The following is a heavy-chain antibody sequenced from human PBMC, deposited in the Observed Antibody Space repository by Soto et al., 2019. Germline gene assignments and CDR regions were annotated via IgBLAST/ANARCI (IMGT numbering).Heavy chain of an antibody. V-gene: IGHV5-10-1*01. CDR2: IDPSDSYT. J-gene: IGHJ6*02. CDR1: GYSFTSYW. D-gene: IGHD3-22*01. Sequence: GESLKISCKGSGYSFTSYWISWVRQMPGKGLEWMGRIDPSDSYTNYSPSFQGHVTISADKSISTAYLQWSSLKASDTAMYYCVRQVVVNSGTHVWGQGTTVTVSS. CDR3: VRQVVVNSGTHV.